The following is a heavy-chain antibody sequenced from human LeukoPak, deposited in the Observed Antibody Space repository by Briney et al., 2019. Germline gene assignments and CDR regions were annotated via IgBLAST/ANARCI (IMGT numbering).Heavy chain of an antibody. D-gene: IGHD2-2*01. V-gene: IGHV1-69*04. CDR1: GGTFSSYA. Sequence: SVKVSCKASGGTFSSYAISWVRQAPGQGLEWMGRIIPILGIANYAQKFQGRVTITADKSTSTAYMELSSLRSEDTAVYYCAREKVVVLSTEYYYYGMDVWGQGTTVTVSS. CDR3: AREKVVVLSTEYYYYGMDV. CDR2: IIPILGIA. J-gene: IGHJ6*02.